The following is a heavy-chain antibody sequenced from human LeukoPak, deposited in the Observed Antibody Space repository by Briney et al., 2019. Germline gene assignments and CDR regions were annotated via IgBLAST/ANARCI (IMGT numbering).Heavy chain of an antibody. CDR1: GVSISRWY. Sequence: PSETLSLTCTVSGVSISRWYWSWIRQPAGKGLEWIGRIFTSGSTNYNPSLKSRVTISVDKSKNQFSLKLSSVTAADTAVYFCARDSAGYCSSTSCYPSLFFFNPWGQGTLVTVSS. D-gene: IGHD2-2*01. CDR3: ARDSAGYCSSTSCYPSLFFFNP. CDR2: IFTSGST. J-gene: IGHJ5*02. V-gene: IGHV4-4*07.